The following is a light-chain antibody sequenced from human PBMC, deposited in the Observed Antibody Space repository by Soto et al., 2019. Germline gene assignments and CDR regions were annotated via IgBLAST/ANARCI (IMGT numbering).Light chain of an antibody. J-gene: IGKJ4*01. CDR2: TGS. Sequence: DIQMTQSPSSVSAPVGDRVSITCRAIQGISRWLTWYQQKPGRAPKLLIYTGSSLQSRVPSSFSGTGSGTDFTLTISSLQPEDVATYYCQQANSFPLTFGGGTKVEI. CDR3: QQANSFPLT. CDR1: QGISRW. V-gene: IGKV1-12*01.